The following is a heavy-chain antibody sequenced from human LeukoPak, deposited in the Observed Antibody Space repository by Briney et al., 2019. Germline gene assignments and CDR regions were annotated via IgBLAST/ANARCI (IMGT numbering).Heavy chain of an antibody. CDR1: GYTFTSYG. V-gene: IGHV1-18*01. CDR2: ISAYNGNT. Sequence: ASVKVSCKASGYTFTSYGISWVRQAPGQGLEWMGWISAYNGNTNYAQKLQGRVTMTTDTSTNTAYMELRSLRSDDTAVYYCARMPSDVSYGSGRDWGQGTLVTVSS. CDR3: ARMPSDVSYGSGRD. D-gene: IGHD3-10*01. J-gene: IGHJ4*02.